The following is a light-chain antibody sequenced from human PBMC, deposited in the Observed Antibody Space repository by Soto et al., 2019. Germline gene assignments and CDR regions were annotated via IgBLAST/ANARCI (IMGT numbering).Light chain of an antibody. Sequence: QLTQSPSTLSAPVGDRVTITCRASQNIGKWLAWYQQKPGKAPNLLISDASRLESGVPSRFRGRGSGTNFTLAISSLQPDDFATYYCHQYDSDRTFGQGTKVDIK. CDR1: QNIGKW. CDR3: HQYDSDRT. J-gene: IGKJ1*01. CDR2: DAS. V-gene: IGKV1-5*01.